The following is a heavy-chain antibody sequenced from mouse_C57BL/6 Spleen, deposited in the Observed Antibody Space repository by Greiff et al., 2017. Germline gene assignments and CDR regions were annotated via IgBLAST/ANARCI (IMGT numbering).Heavy chain of an antibody. Sequence: VQLKESGPELVKPGASVKISCKASGYSFTDYNMNWVKQSTGQSLEWIGVINPNYGTTSYNQKFKGKATLTVDQSSSTAYMQLNSLTSEDSAVYYCAREGLLRYYFDYWGQGTTLTVSS. CDR1: GYSFTDYN. V-gene: IGHV1-39*01. CDR3: AREGLLRYYFDY. J-gene: IGHJ2*01. D-gene: IGHD1-1*01. CDR2: INPNYGTT.